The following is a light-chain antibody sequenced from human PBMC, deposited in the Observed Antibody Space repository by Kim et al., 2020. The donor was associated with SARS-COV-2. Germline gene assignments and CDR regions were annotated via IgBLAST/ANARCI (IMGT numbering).Light chain of an antibody. V-gene: IGLV3-21*04. CDR2: YNS. CDR3: RVWDFGSDHWV. J-gene: IGLJ3*02. CDR1: NIGSQR. Sequence: APGEEATSTCGGYNIGSQRVHWYQQRPGHAPALVIYYNSVRPSGIPERLFGSTSGNTAAMITSRGEAGDEADYYCRVWDFGSDHWVFGGGTKLTVL.